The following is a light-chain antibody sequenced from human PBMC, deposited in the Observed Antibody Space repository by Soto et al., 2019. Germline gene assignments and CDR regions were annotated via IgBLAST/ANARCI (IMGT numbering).Light chain of an antibody. Sequence: DIQMTQSPSSLSASVGDRVTITCRAGQSISTYLNWYQHKPGKAPNLLIYAASNLQSGVPSRFSGSGSGTDFTLTISSLQPEDFATYYCQQSYTTPRTFGQGTKLEIK. CDR1: QSISTY. CDR3: QQSYTTPRT. V-gene: IGKV1-39*01. CDR2: AAS. J-gene: IGKJ2*01.